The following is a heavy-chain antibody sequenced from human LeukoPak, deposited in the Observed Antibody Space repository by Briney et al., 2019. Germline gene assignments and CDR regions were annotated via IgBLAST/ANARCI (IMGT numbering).Heavy chain of an antibody. CDR3: ARGGGWELLDY. CDR1: GASISSGSYY. J-gene: IGHJ4*02. CDR2: IYTSGST. D-gene: IGHD1-26*01. Sequence: PSETLSLTCTVSGASISSGSYYWNWIRQPAGKGLEWIGRIYTSGSTNYNPSLKSRVTISVDTSKNQFSLKLSSVTAADTAVYYWARGGGWELLDYWGQGTQVTVSS. V-gene: IGHV4-61*02.